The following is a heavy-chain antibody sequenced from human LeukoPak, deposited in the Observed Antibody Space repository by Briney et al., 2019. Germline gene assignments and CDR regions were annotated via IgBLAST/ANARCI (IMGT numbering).Heavy chain of an antibody. CDR2: ISGSGGST. CDR3: AKGVAYTRGITTYDY. Sequence: GGSLRLSCAASGFTFSSYAMSWVRQAPGKGLEWVSAISGSGGSTYYADSVKGRFTISRDNSKNTLYLQMNSLRAEDTAVYYCAKGVAYTRGITTYDYWGQGTLGTVSS. CDR1: GFTFSSYA. V-gene: IGHV3-23*01. D-gene: IGHD3-16*01. J-gene: IGHJ4*02.